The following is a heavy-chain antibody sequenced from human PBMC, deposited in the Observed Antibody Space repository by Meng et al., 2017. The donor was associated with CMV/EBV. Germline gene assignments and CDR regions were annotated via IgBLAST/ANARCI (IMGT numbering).Heavy chain of an antibody. CDR1: GYTFTSYY. D-gene: IGHD3-3*01. J-gene: IGHJ5*02. Sequence: ASVKVSCKASGYTFTSYYIHWVRQAPGQGLEWMGWINPNSGGTNYAQKFQGRVTITRDTSISTAYMELSRLRSDDTAVYYCARDGKRSTIFGVVVGWFDPWGQGTLVTVSS. CDR3: ARDGKRSTIFGVVVGWFDP. V-gene: IGHV1-2*02. CDR2: INPNSGGT.